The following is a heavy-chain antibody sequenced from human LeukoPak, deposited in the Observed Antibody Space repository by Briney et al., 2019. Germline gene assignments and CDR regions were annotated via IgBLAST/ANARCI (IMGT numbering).Heavy chain of an antibody. CDR3: ARDWLGYCSGGSCYARYWFDP. J-gene: IGHJ5*02. Sequence: ASVKVSCTASGYTFTSYYMHWVRQAPGQGLEWMGIINPSGGSTSYAQKFQGRVTTTRDTSTSTVYMELSSLRSEDTAVYYCARDWLGYCSGGSCYARYWFDPWGQGTLVTVSS. D-gene: IGHD2-15*01. CDR2: INPSGGST. CDR1: GYTFTSYY. V-gene: IGHV1-46*01.